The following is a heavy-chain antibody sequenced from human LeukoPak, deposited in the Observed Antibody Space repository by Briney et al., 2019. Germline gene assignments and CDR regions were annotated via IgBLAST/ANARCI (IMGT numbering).Heavy chain of an antibody. CDR3: AKSGQWLARFDY. Sequence: PGGSLRLSCAVSGFTFSSYAMSWVRQAPGEGLEWVSAISGSGGSTYYADSVKGRFTISRDNSKNTLYLQMNSLRAEDTAVYYCAKSGQWLARFDYWGQGTLVTVSS. CDR1: GFTFSSYA. V-gene: IGHV3-23*01. D-gene: IGHD6-19*01. CDR2: ISGSGGST. J-gene: IGHJ4*02.